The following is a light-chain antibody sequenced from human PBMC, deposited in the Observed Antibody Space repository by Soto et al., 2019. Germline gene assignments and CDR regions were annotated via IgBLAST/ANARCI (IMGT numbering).Light chain of an antibody. CDR3: QQSYSTPWT. V-gene: IGKV3-11*01. CDR1: QNISNY. CDR2: DVS. Sequence: IVLTQSPATLSLSPGKRATLSCRAGQNISNYLIWYQQKPGQAPRLLIYDVSNRATGIPARFSGSGSGTDFTLTISSLQPEDFATYYCQQSYSTPWTFGQGTKVDI. J-gene: IGKJ1*01.